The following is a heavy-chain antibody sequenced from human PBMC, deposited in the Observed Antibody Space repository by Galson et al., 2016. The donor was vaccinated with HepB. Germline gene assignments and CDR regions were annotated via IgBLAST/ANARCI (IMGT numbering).Heavy chain of an antibody. CDR3: AKSAFGASFYYYGMDV. CDR2: IIPIFGTT. J-gene: IGHJ6*02. D-gene: IGHD3-3*02. V-gene: IGHV1-69*13. CDR1: GGTFSSFA. Sequence: SVKVSCKASGGTFSSFAISWVRQAPGQGLEWMGGIIPIFGTTNYAQKFQGRVTFTADESTSTAYMDLSSLRSDDTAVYYCAKSAFGASFYYYGMDVWGQGTTVTVSS.